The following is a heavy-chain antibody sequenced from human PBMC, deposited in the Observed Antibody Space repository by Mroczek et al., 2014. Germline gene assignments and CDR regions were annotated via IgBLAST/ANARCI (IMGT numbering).Heavy chain of an antibody. V-gene: IGHV4-30-4*01. CDR2: IYYSGST. J-gene: IGHJ6*02. CDR3: AREIVVVPAAMSRQYYYYGMDV. CDR1: GGSISSGDYY. D-gene: IGHD2-2*01. Sequence: KESGPGLVKPSQTLSLTCTVSGGSISSGDYYWSWIRQPPGKGLEWIGYIYYSGSTYYNPSLKSRVTISVDTSKNQFSLKLSSVTAADTAVYYCAREIVVVPAAMSRQYYYYGMDVWGQGTTVTVSS.